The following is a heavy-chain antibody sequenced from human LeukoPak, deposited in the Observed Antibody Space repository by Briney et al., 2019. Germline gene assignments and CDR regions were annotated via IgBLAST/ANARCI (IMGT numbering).Heavy chain of an antibody. CDR3: ARDSVELERRSWFDP. J-gene: IGHJ5*02. Sequence: ASVKVSCKASPYTFNKYYMHWVRQAPGQGLEWMGVINPSGRSASYAQRFQGRVTMTRDTSASTVYMDLSSLTSDDTAVYYCARDSVELERRSWFDPWGQGTLVTVSS. D-gene: IGHD1-1*01. CDR2: INPSGRSA. V-gene: IGHV1-46*02. CDR1: PYTFNKYY.